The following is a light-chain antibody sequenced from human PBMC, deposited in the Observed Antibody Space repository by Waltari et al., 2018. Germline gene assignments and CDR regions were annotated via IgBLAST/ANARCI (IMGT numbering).Light chain of an antibody. CDR2: DVS. Sequence: QAALTQPPSVSGSPGQSVTISCTGTSSDIGGYNYVSWYHQHPGKAPKLMIYDVSKRPSGVSDRFSGSKSGNTASLTISGLQVGDEADYYCSSYAGSNTFLFGRGTRLTVL. CDR1: SSDIGGYNY. J-gene: IGLJ2*01. V-gene: IGLV2-11*01. CDR3: SSYAGSNTFL.